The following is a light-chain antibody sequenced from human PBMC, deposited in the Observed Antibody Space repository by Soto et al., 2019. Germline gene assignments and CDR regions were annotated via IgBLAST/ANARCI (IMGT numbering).Light chain of an antibody. CDR1: SSNIGINY. J-gene: IGLJ3*02. CDR3: ATWDDSLSVV. Sequence: QSVVTQPPSASGTPGQRVTISCSGSSSNIGINYVYWYQQLPGTAPKLLIYKNNQRPSGVPDRFSGSKSGTSASLAISGLRSEDEADYYCATWDDSLSVVFGGGTKLTVL. CDR2: KNN. V-gene: IGLV1-47*01.